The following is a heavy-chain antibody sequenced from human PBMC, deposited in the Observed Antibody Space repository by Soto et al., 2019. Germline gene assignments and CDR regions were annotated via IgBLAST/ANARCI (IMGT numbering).Heavy chain of an antibody. V-gene: IGHV1-46*01. CDR2: INPSGGST. Sequence: ASVKVSCKASGYTFTSYYMHWVRQAPGQGLEWMGIINPSGGSTSYAQKFQCRVTMTRDTSTSTVYMELSSLRSEDTAVYYCARVDYGGNSDYWGQGTLVTVSS. J-gene: IGHJ4*02. CDR1: GYTFTSYY. D-gene: IGHD4-17*01. CDR3: ARVDYGGNSDY.